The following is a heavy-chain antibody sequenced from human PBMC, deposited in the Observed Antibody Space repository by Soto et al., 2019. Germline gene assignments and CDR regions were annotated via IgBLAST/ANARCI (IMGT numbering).Heavy chain of an antibody. CDR2: IYFRGST. Sequence: PSETLSLTCTVSGGSISSSSYYWGWIRQPPGEGLEWIGGIYFRGSTYYNPSLKSRVTISVDTSKNQFSLKLNSVTAADTAMYYCARETDYYYYMDVWGKGTTVTVSS. CDR1: GGSISSSSYY. J-gene: IGHJ6*03. V-gene: IGHV4-39*01. CDR3: ARETDYYYYMDV.